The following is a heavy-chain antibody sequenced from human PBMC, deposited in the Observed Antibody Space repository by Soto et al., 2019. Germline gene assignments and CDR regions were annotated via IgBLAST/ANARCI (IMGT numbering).Heavy chain of an antibody. Sequence: LGESLKISCKGSGYSFTSYWISWVRQMPGKGLEWMGRIDPSDSYTNYSPSFQGHVTISADKSISTAYLQWSSLKASDTAMYYCARHDIAYSSSWLDYWGQGTLVTVSS. D-gene: IGHD6-13*01. CDR2: IDPSDSYT. CDR1: GYSFTSYW. V-gene: IGHV5-10-1*01. CDR3: ARHDIAYSSSWLDY. J-gene: IGHJ4*02.